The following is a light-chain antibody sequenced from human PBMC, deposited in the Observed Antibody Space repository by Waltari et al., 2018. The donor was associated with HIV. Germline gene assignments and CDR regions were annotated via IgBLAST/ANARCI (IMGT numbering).Light chain of an antibody. J-gene: IGKJ1*01. CDR3: QQSYSSPRT. CDR2: SAS. CDR1: QRINNL. V-gene: IGKV1-39*01. Sequence: DIQMTQSPSSLSASVGDRVTITCRASQRINNLLNWYQQTPGKAPKLLIFSASTLQSGFSSRFSGSAYGTDFTLTISNLQAEDFATYYCQQSYSSPRTFGQGTKVEIK.